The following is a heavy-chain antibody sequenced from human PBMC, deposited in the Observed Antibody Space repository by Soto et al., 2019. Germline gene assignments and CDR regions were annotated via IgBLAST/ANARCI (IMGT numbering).Heavy chain of an antibody. CDR2: INWDGRIA. V-gene: IGHV3-43*01. CDR3: AKDEGAAVESPGD. J-gene: IGHJ4*01. Sequence: GGSLRLSCAASGFIFDYFTMHWVRLVPGKGLQWVSYINWDGRIAMYADSVKGRFTISRDNTNNHLYLQMNSLRSDDTALYYCAKDEGAAVESPGDWGHGTLVTVPS. CDR1: GFIFDYFT. D-gene: IGHD6-13*01.